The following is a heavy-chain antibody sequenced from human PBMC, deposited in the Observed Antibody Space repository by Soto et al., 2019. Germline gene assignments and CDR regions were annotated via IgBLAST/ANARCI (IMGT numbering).Heavy chain of an antibody. CDR2: ISYDGSNK. CDR1: GLTFSSCA. D-gene: IGHD3-10*01. J-gene: IGHJ4*02. V-gene: IGHV3-30-3*01. CDR3: YYYGSVSYSTAGLLGY. Sequence: VGSLRLSCAASGLTFSSCAMHWGRQAPGKGLEWVAVISYDGSNKYYADSVKGRFTISRDNSKNTLYLQMNSLRAEDTAVYYCYYYGSVSYSTAGLLGYWCQGT.